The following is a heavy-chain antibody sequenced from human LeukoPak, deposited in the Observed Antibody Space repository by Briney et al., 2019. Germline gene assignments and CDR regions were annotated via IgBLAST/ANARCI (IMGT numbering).Heavy chain of an antibody. Sequence: GGSLRLSCAASEFTFSSYSMNWVRQAPGKGLEWVSSISYNSGSIFYADSVKGRSTISRDNAKNSLFLQMSSLRAEDTAAYYCARGGTNTRYFDYWGQGTLVTVSS. J-gene: IGHJ4*02. V-gene: IGHV3-21*01. D-gene: IGHD1-7*01. CDR1: EFTFSSYS. CDR3: ARGGTNTRYFDY. CDR2: ISYNSGSI.